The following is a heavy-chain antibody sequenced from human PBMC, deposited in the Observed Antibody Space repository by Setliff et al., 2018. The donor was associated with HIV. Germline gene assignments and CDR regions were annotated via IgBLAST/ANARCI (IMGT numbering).Heavy chain of an antibody. CDR2: INHSGST. D-gene: IGHD3-10*01. J-gene: IGHJ5*02. Sequence: SLTCAVYGETFNDYFWTWIRQSPGKGLEWIGEINHSGSTNYKPSLKSRVTISVDMSKNQVSLKVSSVTAADTAVYYCARAQYPGGSGSDYLLDPWGQGSLVTVSS. CDR1: GETFNDYF. V-gene: IGHV4-34*01. CDR3: ARAQYPGGSGSDYLLDP.